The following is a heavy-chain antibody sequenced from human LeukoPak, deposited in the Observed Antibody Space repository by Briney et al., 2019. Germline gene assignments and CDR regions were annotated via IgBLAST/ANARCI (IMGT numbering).Heavy chain of an antibody. CDR2: INHSGST. J-gene: IGHJ4*02. D-gene: IGHD5-18*01. CDR1: GGSFSGYY. Sequence: SETLSLTCAVYGGSFSGYYWSWIRQPPGKGLEWIGEINHSGSTNYNPSLKSRVTISVDTSKNQFSLKLSSVTAADTAVYYCARERGYSYGYVWGQGTLVTVSS. V-gene: IGHV4-34*01. CDR3: ARERGYSYGYV.